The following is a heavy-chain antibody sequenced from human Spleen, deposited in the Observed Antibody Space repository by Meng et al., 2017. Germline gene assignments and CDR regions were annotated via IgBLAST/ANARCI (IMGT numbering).Heavy chain of an antibody. CDR2: INHSGST. V-gene: IGHV4-34*01. D-gene: IGHD5-18*01. Sequence: QGHPQQWGVGLLKPSETPSPTCAVYGGSFSGYYWSWIRQPPGKGLEWIGEINHSGSTNYNPSLKSRVTISVDTSNNQFSLRLSSVTAADTAVYFCARGLLPQRFMKYSYGQTNWYFDLWGRGTLVTVSS. J-gene: IGHJ2*01. CDR1: GGSFSGYY. CDR3: ARGLLPQRFMKYSYGQTNWYFDL.